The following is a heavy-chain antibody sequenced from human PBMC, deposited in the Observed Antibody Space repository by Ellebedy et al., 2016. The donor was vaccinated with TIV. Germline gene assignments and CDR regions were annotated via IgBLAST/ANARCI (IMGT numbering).Heavy chain of an antibody. CDR2: ISYDGSNK. J-gene: IGHJ4*02. CDR3: AREYAKGGLDY. V-gene: IGHV3-30-3*01. Sequence: GGSLRLSCAASGFTFSSYAMHWVRQAPDKGLEWVAVISYDGSNKYYADSVKGRFTISRDNSKNTLYLQMNSLRAEDAAVYYCAREYAKGGLDYWGQGTLVTVSS. D-gene: IGHD3-16*01. CDR1: GFTFSSYA.